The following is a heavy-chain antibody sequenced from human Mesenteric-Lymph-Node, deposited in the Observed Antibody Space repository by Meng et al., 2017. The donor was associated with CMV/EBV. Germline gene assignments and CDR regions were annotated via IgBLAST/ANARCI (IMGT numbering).Heavy chain of an antibody. Sequence: KGDGYSSTSYWISWVRQRPGKGLEWMGRIDPSDSYISYSPYFQGHVTISADKSTSTAYLQWSNLKASDTAMYYCARMGSSTSYLDYWGQGTLVTVSS. V-gene: IGHV5-10-1*01. CDR3: ARMGSSTSYLDY. D-gene: IGHD2-2*01. CDR2: IDPSDSYI. CDR1: GYSSTSYW. J-gene: IGHJ4*02.